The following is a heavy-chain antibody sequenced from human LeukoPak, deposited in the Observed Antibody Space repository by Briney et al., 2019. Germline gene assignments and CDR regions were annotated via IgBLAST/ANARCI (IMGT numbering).Heavy chain of an antibody. Sequence: GESLKISCKGSGYSFTSYWISWVRQMPGKGLEWMGRIDPSDSYTNHSPSFQGHVTISADKSISTAYLQWSSLKASDTAMYYCARHMYYDLTFDYWGQGTLVTVSS. J-gene: IGHJ4*02. CDR1: GYSFTSYW. CDR3: ARHMYYDLTFDY. V-gene: IGHV5-10-1*01. D-gene: IGHD3-16*01. CDR2: IDPSDSYT.